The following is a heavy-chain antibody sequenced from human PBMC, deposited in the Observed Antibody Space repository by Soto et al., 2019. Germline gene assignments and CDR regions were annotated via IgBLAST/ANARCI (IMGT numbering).Heavy chain of an antibody. Sequence: EVQLVESGGGLVQPGGSLRLSCAASGFTFSSYTMNWVRQAPGEGLEWVSYISSSSSLISYADSVKGRFTISRDNAKNSLYLQMNSLRDEDTAVYYCARALGRDFGELRVVWFDPWGQGTLVTASS. J-gene: IGHJ5*02. CDR3: ARALGRDFGELRVVWFDP. V-gene: IGHV3-48*02. D-gene: IGHD3-10*01. CDR2: ISSSSSLI. CDR1: GFTFSSYT.